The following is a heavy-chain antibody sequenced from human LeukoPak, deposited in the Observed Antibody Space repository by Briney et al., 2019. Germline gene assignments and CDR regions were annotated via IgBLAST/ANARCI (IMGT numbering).Heavy chain of an antibody. J-gene: IGHJ4*02. CDR3: AKSVVVITFRFDE. Sequence: PGGSLRLSCAASGFTFNSYVMSWVRQAPGKGLEWVSAINGGGGNTYYADSVKGRFTISRDNSKNMVYLQMNSLRADDTAIYYCAKSVVVITFRFDEWGQGALVTVSS. V-gene: IGHV3-23*01. CDR1: GFTFNSYV. CDR2: INGGGGNT. D-gene: IGHD2-15*01.